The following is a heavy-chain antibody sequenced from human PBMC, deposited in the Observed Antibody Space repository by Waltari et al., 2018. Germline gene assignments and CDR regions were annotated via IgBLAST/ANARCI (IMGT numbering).Heavy chain of an antibody. D-gene: IGHD5-12*01. CDR1: GFTFSSYS. Sequence: EVQLVESGGGLVQPGGSLRLSCAASGFTFSSYSMNWVRQAPGKGLEWVSYISSSSSTIYDADAVKGRFTISRDNAKNSLYLQMNSLRAEDTAVYYCARGGGPYGGSFDYWGQGTLVTVSS. V-gene: IGHV3-48*04. CDR2: ISSSSSTI. J-gene: IGHJ4*02. CDR3: ARGGGPYGGSFDY.